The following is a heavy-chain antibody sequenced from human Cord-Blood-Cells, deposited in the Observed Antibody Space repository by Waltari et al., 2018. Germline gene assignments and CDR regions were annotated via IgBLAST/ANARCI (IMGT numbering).Heavy chain of an antibody. CDR3: ARAAYDILTGYYAFDI. CDR1: GYTFTGYY. Sequence: QVQLVQSGAEVKKPGASVKVSCKASGYTFTGYYMHWVRQAPGQGLEWMGWINPNSGGTNYAQKFQGRVTMTRDTSIGTAYMELSRLRSDDTAVYYCARAAYDILTGYYAFDIWGQGTMVTVSS. J-gene: IGHJ3*02. CDR2: INPNSGGT. D-gene: IGHD3-9*01. V-gene: IGHV1-2*02.